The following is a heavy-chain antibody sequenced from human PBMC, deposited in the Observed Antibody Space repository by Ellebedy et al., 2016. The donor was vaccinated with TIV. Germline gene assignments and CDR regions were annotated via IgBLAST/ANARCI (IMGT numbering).Heavy chain of an antibody. J-gene: IGHJ4*02. CDR2: IYYSGST. D-gene: IGHD1-14*01. CDR3: ATGGGDY. Sequence: MPSETLSLTCTVSGGSISPYYWSWIRQPPGKGLEWIGYIYYSGSTNYNPSLKSRVTISVDTSKNQFSLKLSSVTAADTAVYYCATGGGDYWGQGTLVTVSS. CDR1: GGSISPYY. V-gene: IGHV4-59*08.